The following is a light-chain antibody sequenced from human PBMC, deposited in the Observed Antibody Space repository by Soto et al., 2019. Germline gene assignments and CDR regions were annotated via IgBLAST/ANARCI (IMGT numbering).Light chain of an antibody. CDR2: DVT. V-gene: IGLV2-23*02. CDR3: CSYAGSSTWV. Sequence: QSVLTQPASVSGSPGQSITISCTGTSTDIGTYSRVSWYLQYPGKAPKLMIYDVTKRPSGVSNRFSGSRSGSTASLTISGLQAEDEANYYCCSYAGSSTWVFGGGTKLTVL. J-gene: IGLJ3*02. CDR1: STDIGTYSR.